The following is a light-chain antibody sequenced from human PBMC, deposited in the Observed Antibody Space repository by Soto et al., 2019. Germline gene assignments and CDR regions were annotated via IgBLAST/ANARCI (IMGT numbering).Light chain of an antibody. CDR3: SSYTRSSPLV. CDR2: DVN. CDR1: SSDVGGYNY. J-gene: IGLJ2*01. Sequence: QSVLTQPASVSGSPGQSITISCTGTSSDVGGYNYVSWYQHHPGKAPKLMIYDVNNRPSGVSNRFSGSKSGNTASLTISGLQAEDEADYYCSSYTRSSPLVFGGGTKLTVL. V-gene: IGLV2-14*03.